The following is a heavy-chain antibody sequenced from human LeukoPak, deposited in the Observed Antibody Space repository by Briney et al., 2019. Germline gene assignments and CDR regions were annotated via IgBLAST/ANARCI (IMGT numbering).Heavy chain of an antibody. V-gene: IGHV3-30*03. CDR1: GFTFSSYG. Sequence: GGSLRLSCAASGFTFSSYGMHWVRQAPGKGLEWVAFISYDGSNKYYAESVKGRFTISRDNSKNTLYLQMNSLRAEDTAVYYCARDTYSTTWHEIRYWGQGTLVTVSS. CDR3: ARDTYSTTWHEIRY. D-gene: IGHD2-2*01. J-gene: IGHJ4*02. CDR2: ISYDGSNK.